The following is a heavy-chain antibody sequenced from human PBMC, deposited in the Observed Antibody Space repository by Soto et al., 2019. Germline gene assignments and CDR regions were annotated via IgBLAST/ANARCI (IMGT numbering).Heavy chain of an antibody. V-gene: IGHV4-34*01. CDR3: ARDKITGLFDY. D-gene: IGHD2-8*02. CDR2: INHSGST. Sequence: SEILFLTCAVYGWSFTRYYWTWIRQPPGTGLEWIGEINHSGSTNYNPSLKSRVTISVDTSKNQFSLKLTSVTAADTAVYYCARDKITGLFDYWGQG. CDR1: GWSFTRYY. J-gene: IGHJ4*02.